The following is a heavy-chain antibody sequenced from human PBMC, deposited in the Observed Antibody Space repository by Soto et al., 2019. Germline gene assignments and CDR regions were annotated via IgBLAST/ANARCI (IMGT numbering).Heavy chain of an antibody. CDR3: ANYPGLADEPYSSGWSR. D-gene: IGHD6-19*01. J-gene: IGHJ4*02. CDR1: GFTFSSYA. CDR2: ISGSGGST. Sequence: EVQLLESGGGLVQPGGSLRLSCAASGFTFSSYAMSWVRQAPGKGLEWVSAISGSGGSTYYADSVKGRFTISRDNSKNTLYLQMNSLRAEDTAVYYCANYPGLADEPYSSGWSRWGQGTLVTVSS. V-gene: IGHV3-23*01.